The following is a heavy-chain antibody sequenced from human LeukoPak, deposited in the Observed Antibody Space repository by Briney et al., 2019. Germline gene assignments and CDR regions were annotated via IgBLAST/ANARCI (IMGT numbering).Heavy chain of an antibody. D-gene: IGHD3-10*01. J-gene: IGHJ3*01. Sequence: GGSLRLSCAASGFTFSSYWMSWLRQAPGRGLEWVANIQHDGSDQYYEDSVKGRFTISRDNAKDSLFLQMNSLRAEDTAVYFCARSFLMSLGELLSGGFDVWGQGAMVTVSS. CDR1: GFTFSSYW. CDR2: IQHDGSDQ. CDR3: ARSFLMSLGELLSGGFDV. V-gene: IGHV3-7*01.